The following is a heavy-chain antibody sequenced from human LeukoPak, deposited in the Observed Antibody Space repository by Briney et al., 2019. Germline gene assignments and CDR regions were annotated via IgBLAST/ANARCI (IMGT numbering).Heavy chain of an antibody. Sequence: SVKVSCKASGGTFISYAISWVRQAPGQGLEWMGGIIPIFGTANYAQKFQGRVTITADESTSTAYMELSSLRSEDTAVYYCARDRPGLIAVAGYYYYGMDVWGQGTTVTVSS. CDR2: IIPIFGTA. J-gene: IGHJ6*02. V-gene: IGHV1-69*13. CDR1: GGTFISYA. CDR3: ARDRPGLIAVAGYYYYGMDV. D-gene: IGHD6-19*01.